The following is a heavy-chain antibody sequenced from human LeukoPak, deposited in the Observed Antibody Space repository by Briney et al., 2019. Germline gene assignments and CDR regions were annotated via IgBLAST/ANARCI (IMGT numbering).Heavy chain of an antibody. J-gene: IGHJ6*02. CDR1: GYTFNNYG. CDR2: ISGYNGNT. D-gene: IGHD3-10*01. V-gene: IGHV1-18*01. Sequence: GASVKVSCKASGYTFNNYGINWVQQAPGQGLEWMGWISGYNGNTNYTQNLQGRVTMTTDTSTSTAYMELRSLRSDDAAVYYCARSIRPSGSDYPKPNYGMDVWGQGTTVTVSS. CDR3: ARSIRPSGSDYPKPNYGMDV.